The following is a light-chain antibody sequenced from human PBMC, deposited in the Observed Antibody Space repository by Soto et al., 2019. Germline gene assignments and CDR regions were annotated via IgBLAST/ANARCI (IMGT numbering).Light chain of an antibody. Sequence: DIQTTQSPSFVSASVGDRVTITCRASQGVSSRLAWYQQSPGNAPKLLIYGASSLQSGVPSRFSGSGSGTDFTLTISSLQPEDSATYYCQQASTLPLSFGGGTKVVIK. CDR1: QGVSSR. CDR3: QQASTLPLS. CDR2: GAS. J-gene: IGKJ4*01. V-gene: IGKV1-12*01.